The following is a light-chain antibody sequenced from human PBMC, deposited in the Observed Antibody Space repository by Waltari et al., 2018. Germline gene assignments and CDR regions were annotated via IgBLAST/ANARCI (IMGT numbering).Light chain of an antibody. Sequence: SYELTQPTSVSVSPGQTARITCSGDKLGAKFACWYPPKTGPSPVLVIYQDLKRPSGSPELFSGSNCGNTATLTIIGTHAMDEADYYCQAWDSSTASVVYGGGTKLTVL. CDR3: QAWDSSTASVV. CDR2: QDL. V-gene: IGLV3-1*01. CDR1: KLGAKF. J-gene: IGLJ2*01.